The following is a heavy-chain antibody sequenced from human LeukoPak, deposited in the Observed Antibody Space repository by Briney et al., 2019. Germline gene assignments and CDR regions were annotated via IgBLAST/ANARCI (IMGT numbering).Heavy chain of an antibody. D-gene: IGHD5/OR15-5a*01. Sequence: GGSLRLSCTVSGFTFCDYAMSWVRQAPGKGLEWVGFIRSKAYGGTTEYAASVKGRFTISRDDSTSIAYLQMNSLKTEDTAVYYCTRGGRVSGATGADYWGQGTLVSVSS. CDR2: IRSKAYGGTT. V-gene: IGHV3-49*04. CDR1: GFTFCDYA. CDR3: TRGGRVSGATGADY. J-gene: IGHJ4*02.